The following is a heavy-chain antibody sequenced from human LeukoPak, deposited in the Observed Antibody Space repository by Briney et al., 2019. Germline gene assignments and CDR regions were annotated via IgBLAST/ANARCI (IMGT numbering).Heavy chain of an antibody. J-gene: IGHJ5*02. CDR1: GYTFTSYD. D-gene: IGHD3-10*01. CDR2: MNPNSGNT. V-gene: IGHV1-8*01. Sequence: RGASVKVSCKASGYTFTSYDINWVRQATGQGLEWMGWMNPNSGNTGYAQKFQGRVTMTRNTSISTAYMELSSLRSEDTAVYYCARGQNYYGSGSNNWFDPWGQGTLVTVPS. CDR3: ARGQNYYGSGSNNWFDP.